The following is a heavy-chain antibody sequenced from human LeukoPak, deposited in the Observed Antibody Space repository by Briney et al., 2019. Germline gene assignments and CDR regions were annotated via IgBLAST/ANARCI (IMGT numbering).Heavy chain of an antibody. Sequence: SETLSLTCAVYGGSFSGYYWSWIRQPPGKGLEWIGEINHSGSTNYNPSLKSRVTISVDTSKNQFSLKLSSVTAADTAVYYCARGRGNYYGSGSYYNQHYFDYWGQGTLVTVSS. CDR3: ARGRGNYYGSGSYYNQHYFDY. V-gene: IGHV4-34*01. CDR1: GGSFSGYY. D-gene: IGHD3-10*01. CDR2: INHSGST. J-gene: IGHJ4*02.